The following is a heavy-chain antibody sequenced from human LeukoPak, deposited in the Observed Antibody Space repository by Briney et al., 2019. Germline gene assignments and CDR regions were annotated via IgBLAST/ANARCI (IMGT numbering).Heavy chain of an antibody. CDR3: ARDSHIAMVRGPASWFDP. Sequence: ASVKVSCKASGYTFTSYYMHWVRQAPGQGLEWMGIINPSGGSTSYAQKFQGRVTMTRDTSTSTVYMELSSLRSEDTAVYYCARDSHIAMVRGPASWFDPWGQGTLVTVSS. D-gene: IGHD3-10*01. CDR2: INPSGGST. CDR1: GYTFTSYY. V-gene: IGHV1-46*01. J-gene: IGHJ5*02.